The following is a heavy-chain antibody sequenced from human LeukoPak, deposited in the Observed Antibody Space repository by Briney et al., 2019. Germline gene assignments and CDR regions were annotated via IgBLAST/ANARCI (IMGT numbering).Heavy chain of an antibody. CDR3: AKGWNGYDRFDY. V-gene: IGHV3-23*01. CDR2: ISSSGGIT. Sequence: GGSLRLSCAASGFTFSSSAMSWVRQPPGKGLEWVSAISSSGGITYYADPVKGLFTISRDNSKNPLYLQMNRLRAEDTAVYYCAKGWNGYDRFDYWGQGTLVTVSS. D-gene: IGHD5-12*01. CDR1: GFTFSSSA. J-gene: IGHJ4*02.